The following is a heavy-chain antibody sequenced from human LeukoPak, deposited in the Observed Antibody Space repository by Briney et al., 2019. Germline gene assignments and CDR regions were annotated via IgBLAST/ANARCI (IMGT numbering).Heavy chain of an antibody. CDR3: ANGGNSGSYFED. J-gene: IGHJ4*02. CDR2: MYTSGRT. V-gene: IGHV4-4*07. CDR1: GASINAYY. D-gene: IGHD1-26*01. Sequence: SETLSLTCTVSGASINAYYWSWIRQPAGKGLEWIGRMYTSGRTHYSPSLESRLTMSVDTSKNQVSLKLTSVTAADTAVYYCANGGNSGSYFEDRGQGTLVTVSS.